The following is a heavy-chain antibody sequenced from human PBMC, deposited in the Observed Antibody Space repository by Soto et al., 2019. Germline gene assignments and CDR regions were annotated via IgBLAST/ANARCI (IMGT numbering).Heavy chain of an antibody. CDR2: IRSKAYSYAT. Sequence: GGSLRLSCTASGFSLSGSFVHWVRQASGKGLEWVGRIRSKAYSYATAYAASVDGRLTISRDDSINTACLQMNSLKTDDTAVYYCVRQDCSGGVCWSPHYWGQGILVTVSS. D-gene: IGHD2-15*01. CDR1: GFSLSGSF. J-gene: IGHJ4*01. V-gene: IGHV3-73*01. CDR3: VRQDCSGGVCWSPHY.